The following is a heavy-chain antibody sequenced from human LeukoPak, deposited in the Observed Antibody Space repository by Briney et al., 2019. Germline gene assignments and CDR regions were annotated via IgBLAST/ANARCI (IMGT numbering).Heavy chain of an antibody. D-gene: IGHD3-22*01. Sequence: ASVKVSCKVSGYTLTGSYIHWVRQAPGQGLEWMGWINPNRGDTNYAQKFEGRVTMTRDTSISTAYMELSSLRSDDTAVYYCARGFSMIEDYWGQGTLVTVSS. CDR1: GYTLTGSY. CDR3: ARGFSMIEDY. V-gene: IGHV1-2*02. CDR2: INPNRGDT. J-gene: IGHJ4*02.